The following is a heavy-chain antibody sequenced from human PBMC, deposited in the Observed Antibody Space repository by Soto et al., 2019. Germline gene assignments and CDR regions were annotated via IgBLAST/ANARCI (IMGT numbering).Heavy chain of an antibody. CDR3: ARGRLSTALDY. Sequence: QVQLVQSGAEVKKPGASVKVSCKASGYTFTSYDISWVRQATGQGLEWMGWVNPNTGNTGYVQKFKGRVIMTANISTSRAYIEVSSLIVDNTAVYYCARGRLSTALDYWGQGTLATVSS. CDR2: VNPNTGNT. V-gene: IGHV1-8*01. CDR1: GYTFTSYD. D-gene: IGHD2-2*01. J-gene: IGHJ4*02.